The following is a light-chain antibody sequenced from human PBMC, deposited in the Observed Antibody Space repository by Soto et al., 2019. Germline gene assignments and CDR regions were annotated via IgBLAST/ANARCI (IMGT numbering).Light chain of an antibody. CDR3: QRYNNWPLT. Sequence: VLTQSPGTLSLSPGDRATLFCRARQSLTNPYIAWYQQKPGQAPRLLIYDTSARATGVPARFSGSRSGPEFTLTINSLQSEDFAIYYCQRYNNWPLTFGGGTKGDIK. J-gene: IGKJ4*01. V-gene: IGKV3-15*01. CDR1: QSLTNPY. CDR2: DTS.